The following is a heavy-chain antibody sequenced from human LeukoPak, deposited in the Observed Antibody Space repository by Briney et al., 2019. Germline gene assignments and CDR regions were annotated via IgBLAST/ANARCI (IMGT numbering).Heavy chain of an antibody. CDR3: ARVRSPRYFDY. CDR2: IKEDGSKT. CDR1: SFTFSSYW. Sequence: GSLRLSCAASSFTFSSYWMTWVRQAPGKGLEWVANIKEDGSKTFYVDSVKGRFTISRDNAKNSLFLQMNSLRAEDTAVYYCARVRSPRYFDYWGQGTLVTVSS. J-gene: IGHJ4*02. V-gene: IGHV3-7*01.